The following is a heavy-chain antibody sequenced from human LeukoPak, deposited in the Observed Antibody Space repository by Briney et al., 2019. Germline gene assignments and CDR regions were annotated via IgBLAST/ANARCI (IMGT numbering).Heavy chain of an antibody. CDR2: IYHSGTT. D-gene: IGHD2-21*01. CDR1: GGSITSYF. J-gene: IGHJ1*01. CDR3: AQKAPYSPGYSQH. Sequence: PSETLSLTCTISGGSITSYFWTWIRQPPGKGLQWIGYIYHSGTTNYNPSLKSRVTISVDTSKTQFSLRLSSVTAADTAVYYCAQKAPYSPGYSQHWGQGTLVTVSS. V-gene: IGHV4-59*01.